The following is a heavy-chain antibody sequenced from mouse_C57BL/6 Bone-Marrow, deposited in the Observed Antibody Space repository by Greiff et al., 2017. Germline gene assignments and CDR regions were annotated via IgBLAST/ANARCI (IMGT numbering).Heavy chain of an antibody. CDR3: VRGRLRRGFAY. V-gene: IGHV10-3*01. CDR1: GSTFNTYA. Sequence: VQLKESGGGLVQPKGSLKLSCAASGSTFNTYAMHWVRPAPGKGLEWVARIRSKSSNSATNYAVSVKDRFTISRDDSQSMLYLQMNNLKTEDTAMYYCVRGRLRRGFAYWGQGTLVTVSA. D-gene: IGHD2-4*01. CDR2: IRSKSSNSAT. J-gene: IGHJ3*01.